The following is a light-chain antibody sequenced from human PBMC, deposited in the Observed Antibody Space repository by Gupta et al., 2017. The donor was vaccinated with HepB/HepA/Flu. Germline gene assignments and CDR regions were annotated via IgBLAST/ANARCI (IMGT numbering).Light chain of an antibody. CDR3: QQRSIWPLT. J-gene: IGKJ4*01. CDR1: QSVSSS. CDR2: DAS. Sequence: EIVLTQSQATLSLSPGERATLSCRASQSVSSSLVWYQQKPGQAPRLLMYDASNRATGIPARFSGSGSGTDFTLTISSLEPEDFTVYYCQQRSIWPLTFGGGTKVEIK. V-gene: IGKV3-11*01.